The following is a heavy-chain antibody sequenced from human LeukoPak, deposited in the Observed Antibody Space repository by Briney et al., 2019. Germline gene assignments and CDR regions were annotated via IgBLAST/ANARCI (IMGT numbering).Heavy chain of an antibody. D-gene: IGHD5-24*01. V-gene: IGHV4-34*01. CDR2: INHSGST. J-gene: IGHJ3*02. CDR3: ASYLIRDGYNDGAFDI. CDR1: GGSFSGYY. Sequence: PSETLSLTCAVYGGSFSGYYWSWIRQPPGKGLEWIGEINHSGSTNYNPSLKSRVTISVDTSKNQFSLKLSSVTAADTAVYYCASYLIRDGYNDGAFDIWGQGTMVTVSS.